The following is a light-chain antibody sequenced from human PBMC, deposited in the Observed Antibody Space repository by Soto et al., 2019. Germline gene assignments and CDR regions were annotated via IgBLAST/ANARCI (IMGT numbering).Light chain of an antibody. V-gene: IGLV2-14*01. CDR1: TSDVGRYNY. CDR2: DVS. CDR3: SSTYV. Sequence: QSVLTQPASVSGSPGQSITISCTGTTSDVGRYNYVSWYQQHPGKAPKLIIYDVSNRPSGVSNRFSGSKSGNTASLTISGLQAEDEADYTSSSTYVFGTGTKLTVL. J-gene: IGLJ1*01.